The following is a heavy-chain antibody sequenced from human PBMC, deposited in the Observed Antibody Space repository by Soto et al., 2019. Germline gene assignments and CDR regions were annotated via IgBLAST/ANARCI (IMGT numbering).Heavy chain of an antibody. D-gene: IGHD3-10*01. CDR2: IYSGGST. V-gene: IGHV3-66*01. CDR3: ASTTYGSGSYYKYYYYYMDV. CDR1: GFTFSSNY. Sequence: PGGSLRLSXAASGFTFSSNYMSGVLQAPGKGLEWVSVIYSGGSTYYADSVKGRFTISRDNSKNTLYLQMNSLRAEDTAVYYCASTTYGSGSYYKYYYYYMDVWGKGTTVTVSS. J-gene: IGHJ6*03.